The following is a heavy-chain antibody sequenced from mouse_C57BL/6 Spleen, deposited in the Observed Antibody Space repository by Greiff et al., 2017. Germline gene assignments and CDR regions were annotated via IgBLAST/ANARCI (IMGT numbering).Heavy chain of an antibody. CDR1: GYTFTEYT. J-gene: IGHJ3*01. CDR2: FYPGSGSI. CDR3: ARHEEGIYYGNYPFAY. Sequence: VQLQESGAELVKPGASVKLSCKASGYTFTEYTIHWVKQRSGQGLEWIGWFYPGSGSIKYNEKFKDKATLTADKSSSTVYMELSRLTSEDSAVXFCARHEEGIYYGNYPFAYWGQGTLVTVSA. D-gene: IGHD2-1*01. V-gene: IGHV1-62-2*01.